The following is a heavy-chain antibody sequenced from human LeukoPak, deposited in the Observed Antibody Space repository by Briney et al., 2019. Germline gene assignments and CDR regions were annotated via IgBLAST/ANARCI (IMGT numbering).Heavy chain of an antibody. CDR1: GGSISNGDYY. Sequence: SETLSLTCTVSGGSISNGDYYWSWIRQPPGKGLEWIGYIYYSGSTYYNPSLKSRVTISVDTSKSQFSLKLSSVTAADTAVYYCARVDLGYCSGGSCYSFDYWGQGTLVTVSS. CDR3: ARVDLGYCSGGSCYSFDY. J-gene: IGHJ4*02. CDR2: IYYSGST. D-gene: IGHD2-15*01. V-gene: IGHV4-30-4*01.